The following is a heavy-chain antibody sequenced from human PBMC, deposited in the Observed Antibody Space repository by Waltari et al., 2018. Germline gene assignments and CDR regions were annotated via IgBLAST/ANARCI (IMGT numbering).Heavy chain of an antibody. CDR2: IYHSGST. V-gene: IGHV4-38-2*01. Sequence: QVQLQESGPGLVKPSETLSLTCAVSGYSISSGYSWGWIRQPPGKGLEWIGSIYHSGSTYYNPSLKSRVTISVDTSKNQFSLKLSSVTAADTAVYYCARGQYQLLSFNWFDPWGQGTLVTVSS. J-gene: IGHJ5*02. CDR3: ARGQYQLLSFNWFDP. CDR1: GYSISSGYS. D-gene: IGHD2-2*01.